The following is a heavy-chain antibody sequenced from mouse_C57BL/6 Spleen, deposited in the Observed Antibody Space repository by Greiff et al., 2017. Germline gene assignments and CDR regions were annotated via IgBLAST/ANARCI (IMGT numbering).Heavy chain of an antibody. J-gene: IGHJ2*01. CDR2: INPSTGGT. Sequence: SGPELVKPGASVKISCKASGYSFTGYYMNWVKQSPDKSLEWIGEINPSTGGTTYNQKFKAKATLTVDKSSSTAYMQLKSLTSEDSAVYYCARLGYGNYGFDDWGQGTTLTVAS. V-gene: IGHV1-42*01. CDR1: GYSFTGYY. CDR3: ARLGYGNYGFDD. D-gene: IGHD2-1*01.